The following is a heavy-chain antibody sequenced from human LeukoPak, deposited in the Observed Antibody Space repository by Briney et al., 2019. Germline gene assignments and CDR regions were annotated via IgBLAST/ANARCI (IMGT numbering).Heavy chain of an antibody. CDR3: AFRVAAAVI. CDR1: GYTFTSYG. CDR2: IIPIFGTA. Sequence: ASVKVSCKASGYTFTSYGISWVRQAPGQGLEWMGGIIPIFGTANYAQKFQGRVTITADESTSTAYMELSSLRSEDTAVYYCAFRVAAAVIWGQGTLVTVSS. V-gene: IGHV1-69*13. D-gene: IGHD6-13*01. J-gene: IGHJ4*02.